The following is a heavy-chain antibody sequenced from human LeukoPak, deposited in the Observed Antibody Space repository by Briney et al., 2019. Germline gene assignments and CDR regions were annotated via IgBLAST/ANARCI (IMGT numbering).Heavy chain of an antibody. CDR2: IIPILGIV. Sequence: SVKVSCKASGYTFTSYGISWVRQAPGQGLEWMGRIIPILGIVNYAQKFQGRVTITADKSTSTAYMELSSLRSEDTAVYYCARVVAGYYGSGSPNYFDYWGQGTLVTVSS. J-gene: IGHJ4*02. CDR3: ARVVAGYYGSGSPNYFDY. CDR1: GYTFTSYG. V-gene: IGHV1-69*04. D-gene: IGHD3-10*01.